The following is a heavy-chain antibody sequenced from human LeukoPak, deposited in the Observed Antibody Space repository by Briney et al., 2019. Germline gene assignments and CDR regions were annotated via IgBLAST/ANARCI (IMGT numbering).Heavy chain of an antibody. V-gene: IGHV4-59*01. Sequence: SETLSLTCTVSGGSTSGNYWSWIRQPPGKGLEWIGYIYYSGSTKYNPSLESRVTMSVDTSKNQFSLKVSSVTAADTAVYYCARGGYSHGYSTLDYWGQGTPVTVSA. J-gene: IGHJ4*02. CDR2: IYYSGST. CDR1: GGSTSGNY. D-gene: IGHD5-18*01. CDR3: ARGGYSHGYSTLDY.